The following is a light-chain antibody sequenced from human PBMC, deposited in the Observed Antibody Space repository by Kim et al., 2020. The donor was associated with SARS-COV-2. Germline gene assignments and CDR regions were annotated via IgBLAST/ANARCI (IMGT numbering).Light chain of an antibody. CDR2: DNN. J-gene: IGLJ2*01. V-gene: IGLV1-51*01. Sequence: GHKVTISCSGSSTNIANNYVSWYQQLPGTAPKLLIYDNNKRPSGIPDRFSGSQSGTSATLGITGLQTGDEADYYCGTWDSSLSAVVFGGGTQLTVL. CDR1: STNIANNY. CDR3: GTWDSSLSAVV.